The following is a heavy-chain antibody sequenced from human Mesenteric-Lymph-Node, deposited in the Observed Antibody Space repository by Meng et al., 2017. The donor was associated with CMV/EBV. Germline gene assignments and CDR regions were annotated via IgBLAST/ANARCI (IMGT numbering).Heavy chain of an antibody. CDR2: VRYEGSNK. V-gene: IGHV3-30*02. Sequence: GGSLRLSCAASGFTFSSYGMHWVRQAPGKGLQWVTFVRYEGSNKYYADSVQGRFTISRDNSKNTLYLQTNSLRAEDTAVYYCAKDTREGLFDYWGQGTLVTVSS. CDR3: AKDTREGLFDY. J-gene: IGHJ4*02. CDR1: GFTFSSYG.